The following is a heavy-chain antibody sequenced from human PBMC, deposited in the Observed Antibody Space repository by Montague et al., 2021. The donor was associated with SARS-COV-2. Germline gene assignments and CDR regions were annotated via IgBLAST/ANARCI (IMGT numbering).Heavy chain of an antibody. CDR3: ARLGDTVYYYYGMDV. CDR1: GGSISSSSYY. Sequence: SETLSLTCAVSGGSISSSSYYWGWIRQPPGKGLEWIGSIHYSGSTYYNPSLKSRVSISVDTSKNQSSLKLSSVTAADTAVYYCARLGDTVYYYYGMDVWGQGTTVTVSS. J-gene: IGHJ6*02. CDR2: IHYSGST. V-gene: IGHV4-39*01. D-gene: IGHD3-16*01.